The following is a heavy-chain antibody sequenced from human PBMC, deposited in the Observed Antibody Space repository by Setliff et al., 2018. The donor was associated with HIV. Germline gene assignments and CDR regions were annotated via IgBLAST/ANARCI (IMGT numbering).Heavy chain of an antibody. J-gene: IGHJ3*02. CDR2: IIPIFGTA. Sequence: GASVKVSCKASGGTFSSYAISWVRQAPGQGLEWMGGIIPIFGTANYAQKFQGRVTITADESTSTAYMELSSLTSEDTAVYFCAREYPRVNFWGLDAFDIWGQGTMVTVSS. CDR1: GGTFSSYA. V-gene: IGHV1-69*13. D-gene: IGHD3-3*01. CDR3: AREYPRVNFWGLDAFDI.